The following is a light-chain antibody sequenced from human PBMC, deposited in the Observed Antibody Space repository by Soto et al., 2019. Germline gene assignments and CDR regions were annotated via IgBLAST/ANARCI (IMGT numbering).Light chain of an antibody. J-gene: IGKJ5*01. CDR3: QQRSDWPIT. CDR2: GAS. Sequence: EIVLTQSPASLSLSPGERAALSCRASESVGSHLVWYQQKPGQAPRLLIFGASNRATGIPARFSGSGSGTDFTLAINRLEPDDFAVYYCQQRSDWPITFGQGTRLEIK. CDR1: ESVGSH. V-gene: IGKV3-11*01.